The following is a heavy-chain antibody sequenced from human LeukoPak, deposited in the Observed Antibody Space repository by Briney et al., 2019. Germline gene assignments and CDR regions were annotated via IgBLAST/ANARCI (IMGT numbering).Heavy chain of an antibody. J-gene: IGHJ4*02. D-gene: IGHD5-12*01. CDR1: GGSISSYY. Sequence: SETLSLTCTVSGGSISSYYWSWIRQPPGKGLEWIGYIYYSGSTNYNPSLKSRVTISVDTSKNQFSLKLSSVTAADTAVYYCARGGTGYDFKYWGQGTLVTVSS. CDR2: IYYSGST. V-gene: IGHV4-59*12. CDR3: ARGGTGYDFKY.